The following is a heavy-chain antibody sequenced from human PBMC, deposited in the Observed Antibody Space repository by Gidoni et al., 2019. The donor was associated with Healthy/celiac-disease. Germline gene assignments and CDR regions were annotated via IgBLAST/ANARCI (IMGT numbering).Heavy chain of an antibody. J-gene: IGHJ4*02. D-gene: IGHD5-12*01. V-gene: IGHV3-23*01. CDR1: GFPFSSYA. CDR2: ISDSGGST. CDR3: AKLESHRAVATNDY. Sequence: EVQLLESGGGLVQPGGSLRLSCAASGFPFSSYAMSWVRQAPGKGLEWVSAISDSGGSTYYADSVKGRFTISRDNSKNTLYLQMNSLRAEDTAVYYCAKLESHRAVATNDYWGQGTLVTVSS.